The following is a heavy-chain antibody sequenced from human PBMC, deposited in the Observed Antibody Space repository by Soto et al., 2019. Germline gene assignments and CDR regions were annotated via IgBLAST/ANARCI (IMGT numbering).Heavy chain of an antibody. Sequence: PSETLSLTCTVSGGSISSGGYYWSWIRQHPGKGLEWIGYIYYSGSTYYNPSLKSRVTISVDTSKNQFSLKLSSVTAADTAVYYCATGMRSGYCSGRGCYSDGMDVWGQGTTVTVSS. CDR2: IYYSGST. V-gene: IGHV4-31*03. CDR1: GGSISSGGYY. D-gene: IGHD2-15*01. CDR3: ATGMRSGYCSGRGCYSDGMDV. J-gene: IGHJ6*02.